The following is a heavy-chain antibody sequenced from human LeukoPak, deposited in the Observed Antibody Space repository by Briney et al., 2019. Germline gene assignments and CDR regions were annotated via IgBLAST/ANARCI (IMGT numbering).Heavy chain of an antibody. Sequence: SETLSLTCAVYGGSFSDYYWTWIRQPPGKGLEWIGEINHSGSTNYNPSLKSRLTISADTSKNQFSMELNSVTAADTAVYYCARDRRGGTKMTRGFDPWGQRTLVTVSS. V-gene: IGHV4-34*01. CDR2: INHSGST. D-gene: IGHD5-24*01. CDR1: GGSFSDYY. J-gene: IGHJ5*02. CDR3: ARDRRGGTKMTRGFDP.